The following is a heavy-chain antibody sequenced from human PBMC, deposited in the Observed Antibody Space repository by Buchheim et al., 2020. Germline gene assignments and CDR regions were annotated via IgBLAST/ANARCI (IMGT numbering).Heavy chain of an antibody. D-gene: IGHD6-13*01. CDR3: AKDFLAAAVQQPYSYYGMDV. V-gene: IGHV3-30*18. J-gene: IGHJ6*02. Sequence: QVQLVESGGGVVQPGRSLRLSCAASGFAFSSYGMHWVRQAPGKGLEWVAVISYDGSNKYYADSVKGRFTISRDNSKNTLYLQMNSLRAEDTAVYYCAKDFLAAAVQQPYSYYGMDVWGQGTT. CDR2: ISYDGSNK. CDR1: GFAFSSYG.